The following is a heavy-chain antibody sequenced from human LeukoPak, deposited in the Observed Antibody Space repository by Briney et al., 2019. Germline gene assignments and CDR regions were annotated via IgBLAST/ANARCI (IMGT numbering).Heavy chain of an antibody. Sequence: SETLSLTCTVSGGSISSYYWSWIRQPPGKGLEWIGYIYYSGSTNYNPSLKSRVTISVDTSKNQFSLKLSSVTAADTAVYYCARRPIKAYYYDSSGYGDAFDIWGQGTMVTVSS. V-gene: IGHV4-59*08. D-gene: IGHD3-22*01. J-gene: IGHJ3*02. CDR2: IYYSGST. CDR3: ARRPIKAYYYDSSGYGDAFDI. CDR1: GGSISSYY.